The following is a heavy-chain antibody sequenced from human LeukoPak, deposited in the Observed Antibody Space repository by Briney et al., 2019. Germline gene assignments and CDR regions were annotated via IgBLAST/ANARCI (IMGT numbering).Heavy chain of an antibody. CDR3: AKDLKRWTKLLSPMDY. CDR1: GFTFSSYH. Sequence: GGSLRLSCAASGFTFSSYHMNWVRQAPGKGLEWVSYISSSSGTIYYADSVKGRFTTSRDNAKNSLYLQMNSLRAEDTAVYYCAKDLKRWTKLLSPMDYWGQGTLVTVSS. CDR2: ISSSSGTI. V-gene: IGHV3-48*01. D-gene: IGHD3-10*01. J-gene: IGHJ4*02.